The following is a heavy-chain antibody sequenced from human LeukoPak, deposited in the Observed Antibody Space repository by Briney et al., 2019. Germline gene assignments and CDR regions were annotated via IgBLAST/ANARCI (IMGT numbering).Heavy chain of an antibody. CDR2: ISGSGGST. CDR1: GFTFSSYA. D-gene: IGHD1-26*01. Sequence: GGSLRLSCAASGFTFSSYAMSWVRQAPGKGLEWVSAISGSGGSTYYADSVKGRFTISRDNSKNTLYLQMNSLRAEDTAVYYCAKAEGVPLLASIDYWGQRTLVTVSS. V-gene: IGHV3-23*01. CDR3: AKAEGVPLLASIDY. J-gene: IGHJ4*02.